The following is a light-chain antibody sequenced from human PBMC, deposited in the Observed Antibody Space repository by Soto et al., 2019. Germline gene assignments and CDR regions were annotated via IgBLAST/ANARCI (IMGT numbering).Light chain of an antibody. V-gene: IGLV2-23*02. CDR1: SSNVGTYNV. CDR2: EVS. J-gene: IGLJ2*01. Sequence: QSALTQPASVSGSPGQSINISCTGTSSNVGTYNVVSWYQQHPGKAPKLIIYEVSKRPSGVSYRFSGSKSGNTASLTISGLQDEDEADYHCYSYGDINTLVFGGGTKLTVL. CDR3: YSYGDINTLV.